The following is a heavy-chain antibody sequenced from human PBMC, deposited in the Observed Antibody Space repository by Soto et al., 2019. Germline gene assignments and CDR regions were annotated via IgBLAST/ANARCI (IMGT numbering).Heavy chain of an antibody. CDR1: GGTFSSHA. J-gene: IGHJ5*02. V-gene: IGHV1-69*01. CDR3: WGDLDVGDGDSFGMFDL. CDR2: IIPMFGTP. Sequence: QVQLVQSGAEVKKPGSSVRVSCKASGGTFSSHAFTWVRQAPGQGLEWMGGIIPMFGTPNYAQKFQGRLTNAAESATSFIKLRSMRAEEAAVVFSWGDLDVGDGDSFGMFDLCGQATLVTVSS. D-gene: IGHD2-21*01.